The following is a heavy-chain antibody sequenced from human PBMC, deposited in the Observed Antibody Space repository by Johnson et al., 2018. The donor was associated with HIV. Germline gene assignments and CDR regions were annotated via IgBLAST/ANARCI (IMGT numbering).Heavy chain of an antibody. CDR3: VRDQGSGWPTNAFEI. Sequence: QVQLVESGGGVVQPGRSLRLPCAASGFTFSSYGMHWVRQAPGKGLVWVAVIWYDGSNKYYADSGKGRVTISRDNSKNMTNLQMNGLSDEDTADYYCVRDQGSGWPTNAFEIWGRGTRVTVSS. D-gene: IGHD6-19*01. CDR1: GFTFSSYG. CDR2: IWYDGSNK. V-gene: IGHV3-33*01. J-gene: IGHJ3*02.